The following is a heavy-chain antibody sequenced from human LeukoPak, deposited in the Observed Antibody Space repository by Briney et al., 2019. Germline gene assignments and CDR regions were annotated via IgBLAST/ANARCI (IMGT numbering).Heavy chain of an antibody. CDR3: ARESYYYDSSGYYSLDY. CDR1: GFTFSSYS. Sequence: GGSLRLSCAASGFTFSSYSMNWVRQAPGKGLEWVSSISSSSSYIYYADSVKGRFTISRDNAKNSLYLQMNNLRAEDTAVYYCARESYYYDSSGYYSLDYWGQGTLVTVSS. J-gene: IGHJ4*02. V-gene: IGHV3-21*01. D-gene: IGHD3-22*01. CDR2: ISSSSSYI.